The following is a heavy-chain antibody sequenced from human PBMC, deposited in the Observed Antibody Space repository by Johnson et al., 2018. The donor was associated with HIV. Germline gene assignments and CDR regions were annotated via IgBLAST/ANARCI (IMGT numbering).Heavy chain of an antibody. CDR3: TTDGRIPVAHHDAFDV. V-gene: IGHV3-15*01. CDR2: IKSKTEGGTT. D-gene: IGHD6-19*01. Sequence: VQLVESGGGLVQPGGSLRLSCAASGFTFSNAWMSWVRQAPGRGLEWVGRIKSKTEGGTTDYAAPVKGRFTISRDDSKNTLYLQMNSLKTEDTAVYYCTTDGRIPVAHHDAFDVWGQGTMVTVSS. J-gene: IGHJ3*01. CDR1: GFTFSNAW.